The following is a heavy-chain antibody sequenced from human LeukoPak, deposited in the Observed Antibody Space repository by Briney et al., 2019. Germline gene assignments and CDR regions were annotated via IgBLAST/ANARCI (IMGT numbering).Heavy chain of an antibody. D-gene: IGHD4-17*01. CDR1: GYTFTSYG. CDR3: ARDPPYGDWGQFDY. J-gene: IGHJ4*02. Sequence: GASVKVSCKASGYTFTSYGISWVRQAPGQGLEWMGWISAYNGNTNYAQKLQGRVTMTADTSTSTAYMELRSLRSDDTAVYYCARDPPYGDWGQFDYWGQGTLVTVSS. V-gene: IGHV1-18*01. CDR2: ISAYNGNT.